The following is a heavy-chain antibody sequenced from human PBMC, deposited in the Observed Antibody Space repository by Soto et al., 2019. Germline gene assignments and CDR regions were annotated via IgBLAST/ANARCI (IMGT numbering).Heavy chain of an antibody. V-gene: IGHV4-30-4*01. Sequence: SETLSLTCTVSGGSISSGDYYWSWIRQPPGKGLEWIGYIYYSGSTYYNPSLKSRVTISVDTSKNQFSLKLSSVTAADTAVYYCAREDYGSGSSYYYYGMDVWGQGTTVTV. CDR3: AREDYGSGSSYYYYGMDV. CDR2: IYYSGST. D-gene: IGHD3-10*01. J-gene: IGHJ6*02. CDR1: GGSISSGDYY.